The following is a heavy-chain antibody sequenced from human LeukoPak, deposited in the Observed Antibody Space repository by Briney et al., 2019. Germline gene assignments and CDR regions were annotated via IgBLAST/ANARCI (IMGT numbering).Heavy chain of an antibody. CDR3: ARIWIGDSGSYPDAFDI. J-gene: IGHJ3*02. D-gene: IGHD1-26*01. Sequence: SETLSLTCSVSGGSISSGVYYWSWIRQPAGKGLEWIGRIYTSGSTNYNPSLRSRVTISVDTSKNQFSLKLSSVTAADTAVYYCARIWIGDSGSYPDAFDIWGQGTMVTVSS. CDR2: IYTSGST. CDR1: GGSISSGVYY. V-gene: IGHV4-61*02.